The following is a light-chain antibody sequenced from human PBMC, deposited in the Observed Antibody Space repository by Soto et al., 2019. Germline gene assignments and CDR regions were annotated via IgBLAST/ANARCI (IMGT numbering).Light chain of an antibody. J-gene: IGKJ2*01. CDR1: QSVSSY. CDR3: QQRSNWPRYT. Sequence: EIVLTQSPATLSLSLGEGATLSCRASQSVSSYLAWYQQKPGQAPRLLIYDASNRATGIPARFSGSGSGTDFTLTISSLEPEDFAVYYCQQRSNWPRYTFGQGTKLEIK. CDR2: DAS. V-gene: IGKV3-11*01.